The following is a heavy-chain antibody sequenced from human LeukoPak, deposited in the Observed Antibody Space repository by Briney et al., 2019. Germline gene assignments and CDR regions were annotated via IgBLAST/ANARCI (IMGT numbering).Heavy chain of an antibody. CDR3: ARYYYSFFYMDV. J-gene: IGHJ6*03. CDR1: GGSVSSGSYC. V-gene: IGHV4-61*01. Sequence: SETLSLTCTVSGGSVSSGSYCWSWMRQPPGKGLEWIGNIYYSGTTNYNPSLKNRVTISVDTSKNQFSLKLSSVTAADTAVYYCARYYYSFFYMDVWGKGTTLTVSS. CDR2: IYYSGTT.